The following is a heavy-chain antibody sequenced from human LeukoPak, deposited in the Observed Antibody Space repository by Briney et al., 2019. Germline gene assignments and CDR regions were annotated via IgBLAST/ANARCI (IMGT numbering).Heavy chain of an antibody. CDR3: AKDSGYSSSWYGGPFDY. Sequence: GGSLRLSCAASGFTFSSYGMHWARQAPGKGLEWVAFIRYDGSNKYYADSVKGRFTISRDNSKNTLYLQMNSLRAEDTAVYYCAKDSGYSSSWYGGPFDYWGQGTLVTVSS. CDR1: GFTFSSYG. V-gene: IGHV3-30*02. J-gene: IGHJ4*02. CDR2: IRYDGSNK. D-gene: IGHD6-13*01.